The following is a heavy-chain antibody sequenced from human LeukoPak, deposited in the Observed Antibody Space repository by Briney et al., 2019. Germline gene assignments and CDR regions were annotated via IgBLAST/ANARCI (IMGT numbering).Heavy chain of an antibody. CDR3: ARAKIGYQLDY. J-gene: IGHJ4*02. Sequence: PSETLSLTCTVSGGSISSYYWSWIRQPPGKGLEWIGYIYYSGSTNYNPSLKSRVTISVDTSKNQFSLKLSSVTAADTAVYYCARAKIGYQLDYWGQGTLVTVSS. D-gene: IGHD3-16*02. CDR2: IYYSGST. CDR1: GGSISSYY. V-gene: IGHV4-59*08.